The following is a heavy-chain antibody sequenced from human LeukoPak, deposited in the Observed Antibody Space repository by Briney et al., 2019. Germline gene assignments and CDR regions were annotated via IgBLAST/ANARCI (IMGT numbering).Heavy chain of an antibody. CDR2: ISYDGSNK. CDR3: AKDRYSSSWYEY. CDR1: GFTFSSYG. Sequence: GGSLRLSCAASGFTFSSYGMHWVRQAPGKGLEWVAVISYDGSNKYYADSVKGRFTISGDNSKNTLYLQMNSLRAEDTAVYYCAKDRYSSSWYEYWGQGTLVTVSS. J-gene: IGHJ4*02. D-gene: IGHD6-13*01. V-gene: IGHV3-30*18.